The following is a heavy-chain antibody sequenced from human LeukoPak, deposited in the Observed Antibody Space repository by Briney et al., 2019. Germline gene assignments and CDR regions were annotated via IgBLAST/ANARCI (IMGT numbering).Heavy chain of an antibody. V-gene: IGHV1-69*05. J-gene: IGHJ6*03. CDR1: GGTFSSYA. CDR2: IIPIFGTA. CDR3: ARARGWSSGYSYNNYYYMDV. Sequence: SVKVSCKASGGTFSSYAISWVRQAPGQGREWMGGIIPIFGTANYAQKLQGRVTMTTDTSTSTAYMELRSLRSDDTAVYYCARARGWSSGYSYNNYYYMDVWGKGTTVTVSS. D-gene: IGHD3-22*01.